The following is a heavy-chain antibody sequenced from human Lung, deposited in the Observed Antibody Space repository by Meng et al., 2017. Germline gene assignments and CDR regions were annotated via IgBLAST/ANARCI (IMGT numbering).Heavy chain of an antibody. CDR3: ARDDIVVVVAPEAYGMDV. D-gene: IGHD2-15*01. J-gene: IGHJ6*02. Sequence: QVQLVQSGAEVKKPGASVKVSCTASGYTFPSYGITWVRQAPGQGLEWMGWINTYNGDTKYAEKVQGRVTMTTDTSTSTVYMDLRNLRSDDTAVYYCARDDIVVVVAPEAYGMDVWGQGTMVTVSS. CDR2: INTYNGDT. V-gene: IGHV1-18*01. CDR1: GYTFPSYG.